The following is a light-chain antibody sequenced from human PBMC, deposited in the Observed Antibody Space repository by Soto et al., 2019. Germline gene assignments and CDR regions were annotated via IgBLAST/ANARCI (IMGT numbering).Light chain of an antibody. CDR1: QSVSSN. J-gene: IGKJ5*01. Sequence: EIVMTQSPATLSVSPGERATLSCRASQSVSSNLAGYQQKPGQAPRLLIYGASTRATGIPARFSGSGSGTEFTLTISSLQSEDFAVYYCQQYKNWPLITFGQGTRLEI. CDR3: QQYKNWPLIT. CDR2: GAS. V-gene: IGKV3-15*01.